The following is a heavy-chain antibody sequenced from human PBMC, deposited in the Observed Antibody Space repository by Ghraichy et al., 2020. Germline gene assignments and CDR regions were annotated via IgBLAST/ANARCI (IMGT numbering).Heavy chain of an antibody. CDR2: IYSGGST. J-gene: IGHJ4*02. CDR3: ARDVASDYFDY. Sequence: GESLNISCAASGFTVSSNYMSWVRQAPGKGLEWVSVIYSGGSTYYADSVKGRFTISRDNSKNTLYLQMNSLRAEDTAVYYCARDVASDYFDYWGQGTLVTVSS. CDR1: GFTVSSNY. D-gene: IGHD2-15*01. V-gene: IGHV3-53*01.